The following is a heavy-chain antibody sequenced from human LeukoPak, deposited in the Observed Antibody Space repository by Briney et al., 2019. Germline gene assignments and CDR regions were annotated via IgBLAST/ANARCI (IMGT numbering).Heavy chain of an antibody. CDR2: ISVYNGNT. D-gene: IGHD6-13*01. CDR1: GYTFTISH. Sequence: GASVKVSCKTSGYTFTISHVTWVRQAPGQGLEWMGWISVYNGNTNYAPELQGRVTMTTDTSTSTAYMELRSLRSDDTAVYYCARDTLDVAADYDYWGQGTLVTVSS. J-gene: IGHJ4*02. V-gene: IGHV1-18*04. CDR3: ARDTLDVAADYDY.